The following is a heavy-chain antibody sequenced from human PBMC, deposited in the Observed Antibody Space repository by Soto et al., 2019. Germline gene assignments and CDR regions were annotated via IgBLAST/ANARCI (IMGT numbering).Heavy chain of an antibody. J-gene: IGHJ4*02. CDR1: GYTFTSYG. V-gene: IGHV1-18*04. CDR2: ISAYNGNT. CDR3: ARDRGDGIVVVPAAISFDY. Sequence: ASVKVSCKASGYTFTSYGISWVRQAPGQGLEWMGWISAYNGNTNYAQKLQGRVTMTTDTSTSTAYMELRRLRSDDTAVYYCARDRGDGIVVVPAAISFDYWGQGTLVTVSS. D-gene: IGHD2-2*02.